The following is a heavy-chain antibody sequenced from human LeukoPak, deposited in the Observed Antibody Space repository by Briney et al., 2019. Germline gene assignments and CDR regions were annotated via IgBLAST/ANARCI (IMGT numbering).Heavy chain of an antibody. CDR2: ISAYTGNA. Sequence: ASVKVSCKASGYTFTNYGISWVRQAPGQGLEWVGWISAYTGNADYAQKLQGRVTMTTDTFTTTAYMELRSLRSDDTAVYYCARYGSGTYSDYLGHGTPVTVSS. CDR3: ARYGSGTYSDY. V-gene: IGHV1-18*01. D-gene: IGHD3-10*01. CDR1: GYTFTNYG. J-gene: IGHJ4*01.